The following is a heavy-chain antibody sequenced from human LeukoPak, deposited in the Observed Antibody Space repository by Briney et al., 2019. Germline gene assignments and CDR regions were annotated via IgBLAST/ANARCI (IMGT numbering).Heavy chain of an antibody. Sequence: SETLSLTCTVSGGSISSYYWSWIRQPPGKGLEWIGYIYYSGSTNYNPSLKSRVTISVDTSKNQFSLKLSSVTAADTAVYYCARQGYSYGLVWFDPWGQGTLVTVSS. CDR2: IYYSGST. CDR1: GGSISSYY. V-gene: IGHV4-59*12. CDR3: ARQGYSYGLVWFDP. J-gene: IGHJ5*02. D-gene: IGHD5-18*01.